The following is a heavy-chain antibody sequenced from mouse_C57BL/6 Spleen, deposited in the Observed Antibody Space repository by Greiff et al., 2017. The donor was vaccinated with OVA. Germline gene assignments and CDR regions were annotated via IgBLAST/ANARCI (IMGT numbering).Heavy chain of an antibody. CDR3: TRASWDGIDY. Sequence: EVKLVESGAGLVKPGGSLKLSCAASGFTFSSYAMSWVRQTPEKRLEWVAYISSGGDYIYYADTVKGRFTISRDNARNTLYLQMSSLKSEDTAMYYCTRASWDGIDYWGQGTTLTVSS. D-gene: IGHD4-1*01. J-gene: IGHJ2*01. V-gene: IGHV5-9-1*02. CDR2: ISSGGDYI. CDR1: GFTFSSYA.